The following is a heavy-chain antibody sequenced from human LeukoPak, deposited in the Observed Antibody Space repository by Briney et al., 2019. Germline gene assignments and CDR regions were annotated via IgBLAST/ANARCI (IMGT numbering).Heavy chain of an antibody. CDR2: INPNSGDT. CDR3: ARDYCSSTSCLFDY. CDR1: GYTFTGYH. V-gene: IGHV1-2*06. D-gene: IGHD2-2*01. Sequence: ASVKVSCKASGYTFTGYHMHWVRQAPGQGLEWMRRINPNSGDTNYAQKFQGRVTMTRDTSISTAYVELGRLRSDDTAVYYCARDYCSSTSCLFDYWGQGTLVTVSS. J-gene: IGHJ4*02.